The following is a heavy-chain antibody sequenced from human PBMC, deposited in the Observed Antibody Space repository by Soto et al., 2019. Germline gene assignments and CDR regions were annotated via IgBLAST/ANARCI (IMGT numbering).Heavy chain of an antibody. D-gene: IGHD6-19*01. Sequence: ETLSLTCTVSGDSIRSSYWSWIRQPPGKGLEWIGYIYYSGSSNYNPSLKSRVTISVDTSKNQFSLKLSSVTAADTAVYYCARRAVADYYFDYWGQGTLVTVSS. V-gene: IGHV4-59*08. CDR1: GDSIRSSY. CDR3: ARRAVADYYFDY. CDR2: IYYSGSS. J-gene: IGHJ4*02.